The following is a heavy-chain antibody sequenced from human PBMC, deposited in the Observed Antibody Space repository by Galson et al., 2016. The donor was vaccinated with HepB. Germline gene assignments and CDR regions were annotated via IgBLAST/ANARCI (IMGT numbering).Heavy chain of an antibody. Sequence: ETLSLTCTVSGGSMSGYYWSWIRQPRGKGLEWIAYIYYSGTTNDNPSLDSRVTISVDTSKSQFSLKLSPVTAADTAVYYCARHDRGTARHFDYWGQGILVIVSS. D-gene: IGHD6-6*01. CDR2: IYYSGTT. CDR1: GGSMSGYY. V-gene: IGHV4-59*08. J-gene: IGHJ4*02. CDR3: ARHDRGTARHFDY.